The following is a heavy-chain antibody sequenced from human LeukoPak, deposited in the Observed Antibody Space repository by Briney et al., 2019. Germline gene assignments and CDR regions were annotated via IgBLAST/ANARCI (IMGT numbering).Heavy chain of an antibody. V-gene: IGHV1-46*01. Sequence: DSVKVSCKASGYTFTSYYMHWVRQAPGQGLEWMGIINPSGGSTSYAQKFQGRVTMTRDMSTSTVYMELSSLRSEDTAVYYCARDQGETRSGSYMDYWGQGTLVTVSS. D-gene: IGHD1-26*01. CDR2: INPSGGST. CDR3: ARDQGETRSGSYMDY. J-gene: IGHJ4*02. CDR1: GYTFTSYY.